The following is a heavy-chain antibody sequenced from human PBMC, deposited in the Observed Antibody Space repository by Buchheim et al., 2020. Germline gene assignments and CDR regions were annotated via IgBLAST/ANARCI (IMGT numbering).Heavy chain of an antibody. CDR1: GFTFSNYA. V-gene: IGHV3-23*01. J-gene: IGHJ4*02. D-gene: IGHD3-3*01. CDR2: ISGSGGST. CDR3: AKDPYYDFWSGYYIHFDY. Sequence: EVQLLESGGGLVQPGGSLRLSCAASGFTFSNYAMSWVRQAPGKGLEWVSAISGSGGSTYYADSVKGRFTVSRDNSKNTLYLQMNSLRAEDTAVYYCAKDPYYDFWSGYYIHFDYWGQGTL.